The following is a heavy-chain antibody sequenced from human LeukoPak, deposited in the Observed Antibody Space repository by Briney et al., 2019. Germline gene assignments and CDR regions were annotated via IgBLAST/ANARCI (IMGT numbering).Heavy chain of an antibody. CDR3: AKDGDDCTES. V-gene: IGHV3-30*02. CDR2: IRYDGGNA. CDR1: GFTFSCCG. Sequence: GGSLRLSCAASGFTFSCCGMHWVRQAPGKGLEWVAFIRYDGGNAYYADSVKGRFTISRDNSQKKMYLQMNSLRTEDTAVYYCAKDGDDCTESWGQGTLVTVSS. D-gene: IGHD2-21*01. J-gene: IGHJ5*02.